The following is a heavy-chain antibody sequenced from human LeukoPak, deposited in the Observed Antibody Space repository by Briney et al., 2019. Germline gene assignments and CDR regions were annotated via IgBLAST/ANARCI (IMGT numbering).Heavy chain of an antibody. V-gene: IGHV4-59*11. CDR1: GGSISSHY. Sequence: PSETLSLTRTVSGGSISSHYWSWIRQPPGKGLEWIGCIYYSGSTNYNPSLKSRITISVDTSKNQFSLKLSSVTAADTAVYYCARDRVPAALHFDYWGQGTLVTVSS. D-gene: IGHD2-2*01. CDR3: ARDRVPAALHFDY. J-gene: IGHJ4*02. CDR2: IYYSGST.